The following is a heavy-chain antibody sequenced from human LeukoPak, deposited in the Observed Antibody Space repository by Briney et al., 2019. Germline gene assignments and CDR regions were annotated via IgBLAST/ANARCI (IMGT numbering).Heavy chain of an antibody. Sequence: SETLSLTCTVSGGSISSGSYYWSWIRQPAGKGLEWIGRIYTSGSTNYNPSLKSRVTISEDTSKNQFSLKLSSVTAADTAVYYCARESPQTGIAAAGTSHFDYWGQGTLVTVSS. D-gene: IGHD6-13*01. J-gene: IGHJ4*02. V-gene: IGHV4-61*02. CDR3: ARESPQTGIAAAGTSHFDY. CDR2: IYTSGST. CDR1: GGSISSGSYY.